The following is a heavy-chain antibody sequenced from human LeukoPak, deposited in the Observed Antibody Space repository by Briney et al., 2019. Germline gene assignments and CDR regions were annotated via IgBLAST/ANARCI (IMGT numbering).Heavy chain of an antibody. CDR1: GYTFTGYC. Sequence: ASVKVCCTASGYTFTGYCMHWVRQAPGQGLEWMGWINPNSGGTNYAQKFQGRVTMTRDTSISTAYMELSRLRSDDTAVYYCARVPYYYGSGTQYYFDYWGQGTLVTVSS. V-gene: IGHV1-2*02. CDR3: ARVPYYYGSGTQYYFDY. D-gene: IGHD3-10*01. J-gene: IGHJ4*02. CDR2: INPNSGGT.